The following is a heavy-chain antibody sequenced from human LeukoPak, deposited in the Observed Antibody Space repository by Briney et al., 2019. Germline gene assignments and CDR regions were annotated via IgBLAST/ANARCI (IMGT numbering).Heavy chain of an antibody. Sequence: PSETLSLTCTVSGGSISSYYWSWIRQPPGKGLEWIGYIYYSGSTNYNPSLKSRVTISVDTSKNQFSLKLSYVTAADTAVYYCARSSYDSSGYYYEEGYFDYWGQGTLVTVSS. D-gene: IGHD3-22*01. CDR3: ARSSYDSSGYYYEEGYFDY. CDR1: GGSISSYY. CDR2: IYYSGST. V-gene: IGHV4-59*01. J-gene: IGHJ4*02.